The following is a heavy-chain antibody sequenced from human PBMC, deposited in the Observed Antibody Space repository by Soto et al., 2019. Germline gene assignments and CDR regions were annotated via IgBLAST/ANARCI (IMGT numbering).Heavy chain of an antibody. Sequence: SLRLSCAASGFTFSSYAMSWVRQAPGKGLEWVSCISAGGGGTYYADSVKGRFTISRDNSKNTLYLQMNSLRAEDTAVYYCARAPRGNYGYPSYFDYWGQGTLVTVSS. D-gene: IGHD3-10*01. CDR1: GFTFSSYA. CDR3: ARAPRGNYGYPSYFDY. J-gene: IGHJ4*02. CDR2: ISAGGGGT. V-gene: IGHV3-23*01.